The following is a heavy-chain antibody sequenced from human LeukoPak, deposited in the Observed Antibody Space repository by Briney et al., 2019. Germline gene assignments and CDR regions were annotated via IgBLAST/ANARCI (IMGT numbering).Heavy chain of an antibody. J-gene: IGHJ4*02. Sequence: SETLSLTCTVSGGSISSSSYYWGWIRQPPGKGLEWIGSIYYSGSTYYNPSLKSRVTISVDTSKNQFSLKLSSVTAADTAVYYCARDLSGRLGYWGQGTLVTVSS. V-gene: IGHV4-39*02. D-gene: IGHD5-12*01. CDR1: GGSISSSSYY. CDR3: ARDLSGRLGY. CDR2: IYYSGST.